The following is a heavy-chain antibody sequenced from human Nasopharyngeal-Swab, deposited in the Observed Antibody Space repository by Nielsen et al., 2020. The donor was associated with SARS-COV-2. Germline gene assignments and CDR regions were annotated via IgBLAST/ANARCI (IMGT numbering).Heavy chain of an antibody. CDR3: ARSPSGRGVMPSYYYMDV. J-gene: IGHJ6*03. CDR2: IDWDSGK. V-gene: IGHV2-70*11. D-gene: IGHD3-10*01. Sequence: WIRQPPGTALEWLARIDWDSGKYYSTSLKTRLTISKDTSKNQVVLTMTNMDPVDTATYYCARSPSGRGVMPSYYYMDVWGNGTTVTVSS.